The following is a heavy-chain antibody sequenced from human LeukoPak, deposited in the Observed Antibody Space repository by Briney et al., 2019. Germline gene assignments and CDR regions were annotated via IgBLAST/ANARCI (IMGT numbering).Heavy chain of an antibody. CDR3: ARSEDFDWLLGSGWFDP. CDR2: IYTSGST. CDR1: GGSISSYY. V-gene: IGHV4-4*07. J-gene: IGHJ5*02. Sequence: KSSETLSLTCTVSGGSISSYYWSWIRQPAGKGLEWIGRIYTSGSTNYNPSLKSRVTISVDTSKNQFSLKLSSVTAADTAVYYCARSEDFDWLLGSGWFDPWGQGTLVTVSS. D-gene: IGHD3-9*01.